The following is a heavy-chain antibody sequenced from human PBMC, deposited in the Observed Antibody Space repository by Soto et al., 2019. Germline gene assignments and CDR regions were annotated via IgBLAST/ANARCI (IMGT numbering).Heavy chain of an antibody. V-gene: IGHV4-59*01. CDR3: ARNESTIFGVDNYGMDV. Sequence: SETLSLTCTVSGGSISSYYWSWIRQPTGKGLEWIGYIYYSGSTNYNPSLKSRVTISVDTSKNQFPLKLSSVTAADTAVYYCARNESTIFGVDNYGMDVWGQGTTVTVSS. J-gene: IGHJ6*02. D-gene: IGHD3-3*01. CDR2: IYYSGST. CDR1: GGSISSYY.